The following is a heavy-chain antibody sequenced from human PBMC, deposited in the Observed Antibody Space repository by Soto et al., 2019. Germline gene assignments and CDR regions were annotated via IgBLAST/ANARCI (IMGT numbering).Heavy chain of an antibody. CDR3: AGNGVGTYHFDY. D-gene: IGHD1-1*01. CDR2: INADNGNT. V-gene: IGHV1-3*01. CDR1: GYTFTSYA. Sequence: QVQLVQSGAEVKKPGASVKVSCKASGYTFTSYAMHWVRQAPGQRPEWMGWINADNGNTKYSQKLQGRVTITRDTSASTGYMELSSLRSEDTAVYYCAGNGVGTYHFDYWGQGTLVTVSS. J-gene: IGHJ4*02.